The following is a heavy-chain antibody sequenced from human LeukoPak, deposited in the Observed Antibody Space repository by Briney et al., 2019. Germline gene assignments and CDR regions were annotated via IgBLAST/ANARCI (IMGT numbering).Heavy chain of an antibody. CDR3: ARGVVVVVAAMYNWFDP. CDR2: ISSSSSTI. J-gene: IGHJ5*02. Sequence: TGGSLRLSCAASGFTFSSYSMNWVRQAPGKGLEWVSSISSSSSTIYYADSVKGRFTISRDNAKNSLYLQMNSLRAEDTAVYYCARGVVVVVAAMYNWFDPWGQGTLVTVSS. D-gene: IGHD2-15*01. V-gene: IGHV3-48*01. CDR1: GFTFSSYS.